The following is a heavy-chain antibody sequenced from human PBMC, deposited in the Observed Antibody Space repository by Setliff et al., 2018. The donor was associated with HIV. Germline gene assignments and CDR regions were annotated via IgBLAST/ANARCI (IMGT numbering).Heavy chain of an antibody. V-gene: IGHV4-4*07. CDR3: ARELFGSGWYADS. D-gene: IGHD6-19*01. J-gene: IGHJ4*02. CDR1: GGSIRDYY. CDR2: IYSDGST. Sequence: PSETLSLTCRVSGGSIRDYYWNWIRQPAGKGLEWIGRIYSDGSTNYNTPLESRVTMSVDTSKNQFSLKLSSVTAADTAVYYCARELFGSGWYADSWGQGTLVTVSS.